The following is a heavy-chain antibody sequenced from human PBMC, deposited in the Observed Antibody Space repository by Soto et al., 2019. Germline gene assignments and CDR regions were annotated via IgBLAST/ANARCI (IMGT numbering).Heavy chain of an antibody. Sequence: SETLSLTCAVSGGSISSGGYSWSWIRQPPGKGLEWIGYMYHSGSTYYNPSLKSRVTISIDRSKNQFSLKLSSVTAADTAVYYCARDVLRYFDWGYYYYGMDVWGQGTTVTVSS. CDR1: GGSISSGGYS. CDR3: ARDVLRYFDWGYYYYGMDV. V-gene: IGHV4-30-2*01. D-gene: IGHD3-9*01. CDR2: MYHSGST. J-gene: IGHJ6*02.